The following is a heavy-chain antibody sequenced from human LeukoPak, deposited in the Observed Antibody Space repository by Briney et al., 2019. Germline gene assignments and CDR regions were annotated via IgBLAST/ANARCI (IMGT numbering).Heavy chain of an antibody. Sequence: SETLSLTCTVSGGSLTYYYWTWIRQSPGRRPEWIGYIYYSGSTHYNPSLESRVAFSVDTSKNQVSLRLSSVTAADTAIYYCARDGRAGSLFAYWGQGTLVTVSS. CDR3: ARDGRAGSLFAY. CDR1: GGSLTYYY. V-gene: IGHV4-59*01. D-gene: IGHD6-19*01. J-gene: IGHJ4*02. CDR2: IYYSGST.